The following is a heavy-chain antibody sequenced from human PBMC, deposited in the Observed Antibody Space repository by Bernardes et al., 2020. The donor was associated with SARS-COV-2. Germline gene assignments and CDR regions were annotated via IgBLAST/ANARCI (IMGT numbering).Heavy chain of an antibody. Sequence: GGSLRLSCAASGFPFSNYAMHWVRQAPGKGLEYVSAISSNGGSTYYADSVKGRFTISRDNSKNTLYLQMGSLRAEDMAVYYCARGLYCSGGSCSSLSNWFDPWGQGTLVTVSS. CDR1: GFPFSNYA. D-gene: IGHD2-15*01. J-gene: IGHJ5*02. CDR2: ISSNGGST. V-gene: IGHV3-64*02. CDR3: ARGLYCSGGSCSSLSNWFDP.